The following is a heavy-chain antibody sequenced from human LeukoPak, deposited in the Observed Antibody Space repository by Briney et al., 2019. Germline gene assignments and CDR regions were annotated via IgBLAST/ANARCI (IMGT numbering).Heavy chain of an antibody. CDR1: GYTFTGYF. J-gene: IGHJ4*02. CDR3: ARDNPAVMKAVAGLTFDY. Sequence: ASVRVSCKASGYTFTGYFMHWVRQAPGQGLEWMGWMNTDSGGANYARKFQGRVTMTRDTSISTAYMELSRLRSDDTAVYYCARDNPAVMKAVAGLTFDYWGQGTLVTVSS. CDR2: MNTDSGGA. V-gene: IGHV1-2*02. D-gene: IGHD6-19*01.